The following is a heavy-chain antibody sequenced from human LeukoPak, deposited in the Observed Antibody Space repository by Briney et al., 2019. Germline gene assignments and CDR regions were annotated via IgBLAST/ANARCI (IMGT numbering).Heavy chain of an antibody. Sequence: GGSLRLSCAASGFTFSSYAMSWVRQAPGKGLEWVSAISGSGGSTYYADSVKGRFTISRDNSKNTLYLQMNSLRAEDTAVYYCAKVPPNIAVAGTAFDYWGQGTLVTVSS. CDR2: ISGSGGST. CDR1: GFTFSSYA. J-gene: IGHJ4*02. CDR3: AKVPPNIAVAGTAFDY. D-gene: IGHD6-19*01. V-gene: IGHV3-23*01.